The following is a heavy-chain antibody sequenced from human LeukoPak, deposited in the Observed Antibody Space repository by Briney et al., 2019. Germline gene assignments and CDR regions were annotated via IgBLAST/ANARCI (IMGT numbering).Heavy chain of an antibody. Sequence: VASVKVSCKASGYTFTSYGISWVRQAPGQGLEWMGWISAYNGNTNYAQKLQGRVTMTTDTSTGTAYMELRSLRSDDTAVYYCARGSQWSSNNWFDPWGQGTLVTVSS. CDR3: ARGSQWSSNNWFDP. CDR2: ISAYNGNT. D-gene: IGHD3-10*01. CDR1: GYTFTSYG. J-gene: IGHJ5*02. V-gene: IGHV1-18*01.